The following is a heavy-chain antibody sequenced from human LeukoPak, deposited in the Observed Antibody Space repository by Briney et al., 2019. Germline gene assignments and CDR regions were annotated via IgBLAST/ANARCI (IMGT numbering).Heavy chain of an antibody. V-gene: IGHV5-51*01. Sequence: GESLKISCQGSGYSFTSYWIGWVRQMPGKGLEFMGIIYPGDSDTRYSPSFQGQVTISADKSISTAYLQWSSLKASDTAMYYCARLPRGSHGTTLHMDVWGKGTTVTVSS. J-gene: IGHJ6*03. CDR3: ARLPRGSHGTTLHMDV. CDR2: IYPGDSDT. CDR1: GYSFTSYW. D-gene: IGHD4-17*01.